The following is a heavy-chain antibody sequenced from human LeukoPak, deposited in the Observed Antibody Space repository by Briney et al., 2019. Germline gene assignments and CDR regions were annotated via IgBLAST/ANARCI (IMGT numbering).Heavy chain of an antibody. V-gene: IGHV3-21*01. CDR1: GFTFSSYS. D-gene: IGHD4-23*01. CDR3: AATVAGGYFDL. Sequence: GGSLRLSCAASGFTFSSYSMNWVRQAPGKGLEWVSSISSSSSYIYCADSVKGRFTISRDNAKNSLYLQMDSLRAEDTAVYYCAATVAGGYFDLWGRGTLVTVSS. J-gene: IGHJ2*01. CDR2: ISSSSSYI.